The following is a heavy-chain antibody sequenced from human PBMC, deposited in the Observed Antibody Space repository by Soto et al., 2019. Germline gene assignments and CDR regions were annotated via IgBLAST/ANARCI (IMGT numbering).Heavy chain of an antibody. CDR2: IWNDGSNK. CDR1: GFTFNSYG. D-gene: IGHD3-22*01. Sequence: GGSLRLSCAASGFTFNSYGMHWVRQAPGKGLEWVAVIWNDGSNKNYGDSVKGRFTISRDNSKNKLDLQMNSLRAEDTAVYYCCYDTSGGREGYYYGLDVWGQGTTVTVSS. V-gene: IGHV3-33*01. J-gene: IGHJ6*02. CDR3: CYDTSGGREGYYYGLDV.